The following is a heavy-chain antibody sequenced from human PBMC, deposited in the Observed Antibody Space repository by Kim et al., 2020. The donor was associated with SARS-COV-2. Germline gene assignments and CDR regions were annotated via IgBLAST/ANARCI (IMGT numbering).Heavy chain of an antibody. CDR2: IRSGGCDI. CDR3: AKVGDYDSSGFYAFFRS. J-gene: IGHJ5*02. Sequence: GGSLRLSCAASVFDFSTSWMHWFRQAPGKGLVWVSRIRSGGCDITYADSVKGRFTISRDNANNTLYLQMNGLRTEDTAVYYCAKVGDYDSSGFYAFFRSWGQGTRITVSS. V-gene: IGHV3-74*03. D-gene: IGHD3-22*01. CDR1: VFDFSTSW.